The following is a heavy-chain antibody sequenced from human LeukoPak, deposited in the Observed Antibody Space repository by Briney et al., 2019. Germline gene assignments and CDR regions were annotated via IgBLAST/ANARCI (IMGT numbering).Heavy chain of an antibody. D-gene: IGHD5-18*01. CDR2: IIPIFGTA. J-gene: IGHJ6*03. V-gene: IGHV1-69*13. CDR3: AREPKRGYSYGLTFDYYYYMDV. CDR1: GGTFSSYA. Sequence: VKVSCKASGGTFSSYAISWVRQAPGQGLEWMGGIIPIFGTANYAQKFQGRVTITADESTSTAYMELSSLRSEDTAVYYCAREPKRGYSYGLTFDYYYYMDVWGKGTTVTVSS.